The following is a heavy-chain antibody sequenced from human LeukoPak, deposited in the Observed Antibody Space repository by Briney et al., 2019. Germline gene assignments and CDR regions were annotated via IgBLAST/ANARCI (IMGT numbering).Heavy chain of an antibody. D-gene: IGHD4-23*01. CDR1: GFAFSGNY. Sequence: GGSLRLSCAASGFAFSGNYMDWVRQAPGKGVVWVSRIASDGSSTIYADSVKGRFSISRDNAKNTLYLQMNSLRVEDTAVYYCARGRPHGNDYWGQGTLVTVSS. CDR3: ARGRPHGNDY. J-gene: IGHJ4*02. CDR2: IASDGSST. V-gene: IGHV3-74*01.